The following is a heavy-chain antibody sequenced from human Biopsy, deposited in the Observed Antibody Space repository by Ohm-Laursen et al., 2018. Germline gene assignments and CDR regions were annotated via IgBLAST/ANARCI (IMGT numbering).Heavy chain of an antibody. CDR1: SYTFTDYN. CDR2: IKCKTGAI. Sequence: ASVKVFCKASSYTFTDYNIHWMRQAPGQGLEWLGYIKCKTGAINYAQKFQGTVTMTRDMSISTTYMALGSLRSADTAIYYCARDPLNGHKHFDYWGQGSLVTVSS. V-gene: IGHV1-2*02. D-gene: IGHD2-8*01. J-gene: IGHJ4*02. CDR3: ARDPLNGHKHFDY.